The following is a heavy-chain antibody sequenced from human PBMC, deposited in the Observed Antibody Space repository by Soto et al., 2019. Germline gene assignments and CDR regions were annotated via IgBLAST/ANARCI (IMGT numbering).Heavy chain of an antibody. D-gene: IGHD6-19*01. J-gene: IGHJ6*02. CDR2: IWYDGSNK. CDR3: ARGGQGLAPYALDV. V-gene: IGHV3-33*01. CDR1: GFTFSGHA. Sequence: QVQLVESGGGVAQPGRSLRLSCTVSGFTFSGHAMHWVRQAPGKGLEWVTQIWYDGSNKYYAESVKGRFTISRDNSKNTLYLHLTSLRVEHTAVYYCARGGQGLAPYALDVWGQGTSVTVSS.